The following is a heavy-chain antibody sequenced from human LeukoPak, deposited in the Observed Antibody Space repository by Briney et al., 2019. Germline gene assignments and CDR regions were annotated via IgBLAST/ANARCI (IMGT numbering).Heavy chain of an antibody. CDR3: AKRVVVGATSPYSDFQD. V-gene: IGHV3-23*01. CDR2: ISGSGVTT. Sequence: GGPLRLSCVASGIPFSSYAMGWVRRAPGKGLEGVSGISGSGVTTHSAGSVKRRFSISRDNSKNTLYLQMDSLRAEDTALYYCAKRVVVGATSPYSDFQDWGQGTLVTVSS. D-gene: IGHD1-26*01. CDR1: GIPFSSYA. J-gene: IGHJ1*01.